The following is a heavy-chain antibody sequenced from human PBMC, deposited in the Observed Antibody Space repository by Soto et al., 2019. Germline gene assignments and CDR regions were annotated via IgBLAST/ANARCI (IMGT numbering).Heavy chain of an antibody. V-gene: IGHV4-59*01. Sequence: QVQLQESGPGLVKPSETLSLTCTVSGGSISSYYWSWIRQPPGKGLEWIGYIYYSGSTNYNPSLKGRVTISVDTSKNQFSLKLSSVTAADTAVYYCAREGRGGYCSGGSCYYDKWFDPWGQGTLVTVSS. CDR1: GGSISSYY. CDR2: IYYSGST. CDR3: AREGRGGYCSGGSCYYDKWFDP. D-gene: IGHD2-15*01. J-gene: IGHJ5*02.